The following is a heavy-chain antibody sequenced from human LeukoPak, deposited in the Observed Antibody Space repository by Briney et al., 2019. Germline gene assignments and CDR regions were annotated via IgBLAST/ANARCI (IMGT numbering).Heavy chain of an antibody. D-gene: IGHD6-19*01. J-gene: IGHJ3*02. CDR2: ISGNSGST. V-gene: IGHV3-23*01. CDR3: AKPCRSGLSPFDAFDI. Sequence: PGGSLRLSCAASGFTFSTYAMSWVRQAPGRGLEWVSIISGNSGSTYYADSVKGRFTISRDNSKNTLYLQMNSLRAEDTAVYYCAKPCRSGLSPFDAFDIWGQGAMVTVSS. CDR1: GFTFSTYA.